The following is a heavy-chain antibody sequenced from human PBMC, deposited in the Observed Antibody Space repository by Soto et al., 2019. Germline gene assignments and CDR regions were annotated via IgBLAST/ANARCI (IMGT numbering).Heavy chain of an antibody. CDR2: ISDDGASI. V-gene: IGHV3-48*03. D-gene: IGHD5-18*01. CDR3: ARENSVQAWLHHFDH. J-gene: IGHJ4*02. Sequence: SVGSLRLSCEASGFSFSSFAMNWVCQAPGRGLEWVSYISDDGASIYYADSLKGRFTISSDNAKNSLSLQMNNLRAEDTAVYYCARENSVQAWLHHFDHWGLGTLVTVSS. CDR1: GFSFSSFA.